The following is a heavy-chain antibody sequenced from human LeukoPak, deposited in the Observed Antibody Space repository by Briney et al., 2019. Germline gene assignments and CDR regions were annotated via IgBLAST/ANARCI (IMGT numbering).Heavy chain of an antibody. CDR1: GGYISSASYS. D-gene: IGHD3-16*01. V-gene: IGHV4-30-2*01. J-gene: IGHJ3*02. Sequence: PSETVSRTCVVSGGYISSASYSWSWIRQPPGKGLEWIGCISHSGNTYYHPSLKSRVTISMDRSKNRFSLKLSSVTAADTAVYYCARDWGTFRPGEGSAFDIWGQGTMVTVSS. CDR3: ARDWGTFRPGEGSAFDI. CDR2: ISHSGNT.